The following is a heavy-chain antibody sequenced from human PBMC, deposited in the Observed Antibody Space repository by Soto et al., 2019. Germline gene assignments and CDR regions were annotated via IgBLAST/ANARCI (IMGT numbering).Heavy chain of an antibody. D-gene: IGHD5-18*01. CDR2: IYYSGST. CDR3: ARQRIQLWLEVGWFDP. Sequence: PSETLSLTFTVSGGSISSSSYDWGWIRKPPGKGLEWIGSIYYSGSTYYNPSLKSRVTISVDTSKNQFSLKLSSVTAADTAVYYCARQRIQLWLEVGWFDPWGQGTLVTVSS. V-gene: IGHV4-39*01. CDR1: GGSISSSSYD. J-gene: IGHJ5*02.